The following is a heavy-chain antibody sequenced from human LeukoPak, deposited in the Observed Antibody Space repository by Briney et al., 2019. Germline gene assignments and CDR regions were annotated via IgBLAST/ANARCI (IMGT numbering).Heavy chain of an antibody. CDR1: GFTFCDSA. V-gene: IGHV3-73*01. Sequence: GGSLRLPRVASGFTFCDSAVPWVRPAPGKGLEWVGRIRGKTKNYATVYTASVTGRFAISRDDSKNTAYLQMNSLKIEDAAVYYCSSGYFYDAYGMAVSGQGTTVTAS. J-gene: IGHJ6*02. CDR2: IRGKTKNYAT. D-gene: IGHD5/OR15-5a*01. CDR3: SSGYFYDAYGMAV.